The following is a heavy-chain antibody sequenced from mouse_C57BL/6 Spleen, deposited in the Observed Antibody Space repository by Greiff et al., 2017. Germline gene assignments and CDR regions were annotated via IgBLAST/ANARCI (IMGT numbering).Heavy chain of an antibody. CDR1: GYAFTNYL. J-gene: IGHJ3*01. D-gene: IGHD2-4*01. CDR2: INPGSGGT. CDR3: ARLGDYDGGAWFAY. V-gene: IGHV1-54*01. Sequence: QVQLQQSGAELVRPGTSVKVSCKASGYAFTNYLIEWVKQRPGQGLEWIGVINPGSGGTNYNEKFKGKATLTADKSSSTAYMQLSSLTSEDSAVXFCARLGDYDGGAWFAYWGQGTLGTVSA.